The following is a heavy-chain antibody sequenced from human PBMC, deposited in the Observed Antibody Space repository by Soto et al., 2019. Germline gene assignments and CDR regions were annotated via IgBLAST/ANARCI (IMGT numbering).Heavy chain of an antibody. J-gene: IGHJ4*02. CDR2: ISYDGSNK. V-gene: IGHV3-30*18. CDR3: ANSRIAARRDFDY. Sequence: GGSLRLSCAASGFTFSSYGMHWVRQAPGKGLEWVAVISYDGSNKYYADSVKGRFTISRDNSKNTLYLQMNSLRAEDTAVYYCANSRIAARRDFDYWGQGTLVTVSS. D-gene: IGHD6-6*01. CDR1: GFTFSSYG.